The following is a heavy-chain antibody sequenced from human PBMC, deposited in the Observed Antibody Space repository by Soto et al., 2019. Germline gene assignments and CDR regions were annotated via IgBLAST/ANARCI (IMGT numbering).Heavy chain of an antibody. CDR1: GFTFGTYA. V-gene: IGHV3-23*01. CDR2: ITGSGGST. J-gene: IGHJ4*02. CDR3: ARDIGIAAAGPFDY. Sequence: GGSLRLSCAASGFTFGTYAMNWVRQAPGKGLEWVSGITGSGGSTYYADSVKGRFTISRDNSKNTLYLQMNSLRAEDTAVYYCARDIGIAAAGPFDYWGQGTLVTVSS. D-gene: IGHD6-13*01.